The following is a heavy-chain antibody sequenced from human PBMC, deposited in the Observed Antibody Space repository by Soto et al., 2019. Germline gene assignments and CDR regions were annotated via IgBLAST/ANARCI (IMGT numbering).Heavy chain of an antibody. CDR3: ARRTLLWFGELFRGGFFDY. V-gene: IGHV4-39*01. D-gene: IGHD3-10*01. J-gene: IGHJ4*02. Sequence: QLQLQESGPGLVKPSETLSLTCTVSGGSISSSSYYWGWIRQPPGKGLEWIGSIYYSGSTYYNPSLKSRVTISVDTSKNQFSLKLSSVTAADTAVYYCARRTLLWFGELFRGGFFDYWGQGTLVTVSS. CDR1: GGSISSSSYY. CDR2: IYYSGST.